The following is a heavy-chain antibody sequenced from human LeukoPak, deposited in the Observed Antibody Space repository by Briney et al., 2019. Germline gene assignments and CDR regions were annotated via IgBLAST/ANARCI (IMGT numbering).Heavy chain of an antibody. Sequence: GGSLRLSCAAYGFTFSSYAMSWVRQAPGKGLEWVSAISGSGGSTYYADSVKGRFTISRDNSKNTLYLQMNSLRAEDTAVYYCAKLAHYYDSSGPDYWGQGTLVTVSS. V-gene: IGHV3-23*01. D-gene: IGHD3-22*01. CDR3: AKLAHYYDSSGPDY. CDR1: GFTFSSYA. J-gene: IGHJ4*02. CDR2: ISGSGGST.